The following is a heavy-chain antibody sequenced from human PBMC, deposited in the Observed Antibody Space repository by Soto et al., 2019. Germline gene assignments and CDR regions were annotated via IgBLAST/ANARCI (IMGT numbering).Heavy chain of an antibody. CDR2: ISSRIDI. J-gene: IGHJ6*02. CDR1: GFTCSASS. V-gene: IGHV3-21*01. D-gene: IGHD2-2*02. Sequence: PWGSLRLSCLGSGFTCSASSINRVPQAPGNGLEWVSSISSRIDIYYADSVKGRFTISRDNAKNSVPLQMNSLRAEDTAVYYCAREYTAWPLAYGLDVWGQGTTVTVSS. CDR3: AREYTAWPLAYGLDV.